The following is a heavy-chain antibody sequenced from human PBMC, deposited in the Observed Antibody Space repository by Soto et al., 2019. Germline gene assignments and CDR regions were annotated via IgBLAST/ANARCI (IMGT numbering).Heavy chain of an antibody. D-gene: IGHD3-16*01. CDR3: AHRLVEYDYIWECYAGDAFDI. J-gene: IGHJ3*02. CDR1: GFSLSTSGVG. CDR2: IYWDDDK. Sequence: QITLKESGPTLVKPTQTLTLTCTFSGFSLSTSGVGVGWIRQPPGKALEWLALIYWDDDKRYSPSLKSRLTIAKDTPKNRVVLTMPRMDPVDTATYYCAHRLVEYDYIWECYAGDAFDIWGQGTMVTVSS. V-gene: IGHV2-5*02.